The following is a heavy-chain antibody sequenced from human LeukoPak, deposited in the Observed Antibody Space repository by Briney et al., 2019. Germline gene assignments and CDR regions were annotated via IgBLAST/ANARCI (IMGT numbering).Heavy chain of an antibody. D-gene: IGHD4-23*01. CDR3: ASVFSGNPNY. CDR1: GGSISSGEYY. CDR2: IYYSGST. V-gene: IGHV4-30-4*08. Sequence: SETLSLTCTVSGGSISSGEYYWSWIRQPPGKGLEWIGYIYYSGSTYYSPSLKSRVTISVDTSKNQFSLKLSSVTAADTAVYYCASVFSGNPNYWGQGTLVTVSS. J-gene: IGHJ4*02.